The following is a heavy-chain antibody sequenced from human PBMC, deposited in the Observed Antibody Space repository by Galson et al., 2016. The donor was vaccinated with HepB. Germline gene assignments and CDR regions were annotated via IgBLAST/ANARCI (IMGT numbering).Heavy chain of an antibody. D-gene: IGHD6-19*01. J-gene: IGHJ4*02. CDR2: INTDGTDT. V-gene: IGHV3-74*01. CDR3: ATRSSGWYYFDY. CDR1: GFTFSNYW. Sequence: SLRLSCAVSGFTFSNYWMHWVRQAPGQGLVWAARINTDGTDTHYADSVKGRYTISRDNAKSTVYLQMDSLRVDDTAVYYCATRSSGWYYFDYWGQGTLVTVSS.